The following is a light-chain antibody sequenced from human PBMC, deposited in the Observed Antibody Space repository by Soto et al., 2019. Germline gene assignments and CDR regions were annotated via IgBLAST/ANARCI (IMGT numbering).Light chain of an antibody. Sequence: EIVLTQSPGTLSLSPGERATLSCRASQSVNSNYLAWYHQKPGQALRLLIYGASSRATGIPDRFSGSGSGTDFTLTISRLEPEDFAVYYCQQYGSSPLYTFGQGTKLEIK. CDR1: QSVNSNY. CDR3: QQYGSSPLYT. CDR2: GAS. J-gene: IGKJ2*01. V-gene: IGKV3-20*01.